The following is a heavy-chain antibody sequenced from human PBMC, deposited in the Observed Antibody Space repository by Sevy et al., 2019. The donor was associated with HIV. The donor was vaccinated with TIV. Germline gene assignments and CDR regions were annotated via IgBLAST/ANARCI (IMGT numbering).Heavy chain of an antibody. CDR1: GFIFSYYG. Sequence: GGSLRLSCAASGFIFSYYGMHWVRQTPGKGLEWLAVIWYDGSNTIYADSVKGRFTISRDNSKNILYLQMNSLRDEDTAVYYCARDPHGIMVSGGYYLYWGQGTRVTVSS. CDR2: IWYDGSNT. D-gene: IGHD1-26*01. V-gene: IGHV3-33*01. J-gene: IGHJ4*02. CDR3: ARDPHGIMVSGGYYLY.